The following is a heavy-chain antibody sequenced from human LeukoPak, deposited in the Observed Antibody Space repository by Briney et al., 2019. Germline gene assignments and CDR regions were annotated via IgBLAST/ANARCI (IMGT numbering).Heavy chain of an antibody. V-gene: IGHV3-33*01. D-gene: IGHD6-19*01. CDR2: IWYDGSNK. Sequence: GGSLRLSCAASGFTFSSYGMHWVRQAPGKGLEWVAVIWYDGSNKFYADSVKGRLTISRDNSKNTLYLQMNSLRAEDTAVYYCARDGQRYNSGWPPDYWGQGTLVTVSS. CDR1: GFTFSSYG. J-gene: IGHJ4*02. CDR3: ARDGQRYNSGWPPDY.